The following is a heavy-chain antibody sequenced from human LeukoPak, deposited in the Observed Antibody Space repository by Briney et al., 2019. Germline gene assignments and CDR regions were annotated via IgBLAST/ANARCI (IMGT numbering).Heavy chain of an antibody. D-gene: IGHD3-22*01. J-gene: IGHJ4*02. CDR3: ARDFYDSSGYYPLYFDY. Sequence: SETLSLTCTVSGGSIRSSYYYWGWIRQPPGKGLEWIGSIYYSGSTYYNPSLKSRVTISVDTSKNQFSLKLSSVTAADTAVYYCARDFYDSSGYYPLYFDYWGQGTLVTVSS. CDR2: IYYSGST. V-gene: IGHV4-39*02. CDR1: GGSIRSSYYY.